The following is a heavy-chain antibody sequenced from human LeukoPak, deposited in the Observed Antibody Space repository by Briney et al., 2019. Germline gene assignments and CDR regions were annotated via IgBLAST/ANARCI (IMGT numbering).Heavy chain of an antibody. CDR3: ASGSINDYGDPDAFDI. D-gene: IGHD4-17*01. Sequence: GESLKISGKGSGYSFTSYWIGWVRQLPGKGLEWMGIIYPGDSDTRYSPSFQGQVTISADKSISTAYLQWSSLKASDTAMYYCASGSINDYGDPDAFDIWGQGTMVTVSS. CDR1: GYSFTSYW. CDR2: IYPGDSDT. V-gene: IGHV5-51*01. J-gene: IGHJ3*02.